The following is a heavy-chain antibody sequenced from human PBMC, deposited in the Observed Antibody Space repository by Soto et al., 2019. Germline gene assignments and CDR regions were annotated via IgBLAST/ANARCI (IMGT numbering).Heavy chain of an antibody. CDR1: GGSISSSSFY. CDR3: VSPYNFYFMDV. J-gene: IGHJ6*03. V-gene: IGHV4-39*02. D-gene: IGHD3-16*01. Sequence: PSETLSLTCTVSGGSISSSSFYRGWVRQPPGKGLEWIGSVSHRGSTYYNPSLTSQVTISVDTSKNHFSLKLNSVTAADTAVYYCVSPYNFYFMDVWGRGTPVTVSS. CDR2: VSHRGST.